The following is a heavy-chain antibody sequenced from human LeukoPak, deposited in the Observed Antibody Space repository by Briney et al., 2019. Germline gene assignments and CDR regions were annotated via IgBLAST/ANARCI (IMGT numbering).Heavy chain of an antibody. V-gene: IGHV5-51*01. J-gene: IGHJ4*02. CDR2: IYPGDSDT. Sequence: GESLKISCKGSGYSFTSYWIGWVRQMPGNGLEWMGIIYPGDSDTRYSPSFQGQVTISADKSISTAYLQWGSLKASDTAMCYCARHLGDYGDFAFDYWGQGTLVTVSS. CDR1: GYSFTSYW. CDR3: ARHLGDYGDFAFDY. D-gene: IGHD4-17*01.